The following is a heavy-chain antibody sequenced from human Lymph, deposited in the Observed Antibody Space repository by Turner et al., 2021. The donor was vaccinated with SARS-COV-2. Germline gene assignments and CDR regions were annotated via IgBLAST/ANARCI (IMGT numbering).Heavy chain of an antibody. Sequence: QVQLVLSGGGVLLPGRSLRLSCAASGTTFSTYAMESVRQTPGKGLGWVALISHDGSNKYDANPVKGRFTISKDNSKNTLYLEMNALRAEGTGVYYSARDLGGCFDLWGRGTLVTVSS. J-gene: IGHJ2*01. D-gene: IGHD3-16*01. CDR1: GTTFSTYA. V-gene: IGHV3-30-3*01. CDR2: ISHDGSNK. CDR3: ARDLGGCFDL.